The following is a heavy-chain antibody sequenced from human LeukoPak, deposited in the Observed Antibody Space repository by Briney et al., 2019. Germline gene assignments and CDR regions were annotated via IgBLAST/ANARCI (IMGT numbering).Heavy chain of an antibody. D-gene: IGHD4-17*01. CDR2: INSDGSST. Sequence: GGSLRLSCAASGFTFSSYWMHWVRQTPGKGLVWVSRINSDGSSTYYADSVKGRFTISRDNSKNTLYLQMNSLRAEDTAVYYCAKDFSTYGDYEDAFDIWGQGTMVTVSS. CDR1: GFTFSSYW. J-gene: IGHJ3*02. CDR3: AKDFSTYGDYEDAFDI. V-gene: IGHV3-74*01.